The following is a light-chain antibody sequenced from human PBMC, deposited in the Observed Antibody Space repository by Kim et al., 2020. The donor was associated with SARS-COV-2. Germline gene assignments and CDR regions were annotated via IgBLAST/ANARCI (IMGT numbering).Light chain of an antibody. Sequence: SPGERSTLSCRASQSVSSSYLAWYQQNPGQAPRLLIYGASSRATGIPDRFSGSGSGTDFTLTISRLEPEDFAMYYCQQYGSSPPYTFGQGTKLEL. CDR3: QQYGSSPPYT. V-gene: IGKV3-20*01. CDR2: GAS. J-gene: IGKJ2*01. CDR1: QSVSSSY.